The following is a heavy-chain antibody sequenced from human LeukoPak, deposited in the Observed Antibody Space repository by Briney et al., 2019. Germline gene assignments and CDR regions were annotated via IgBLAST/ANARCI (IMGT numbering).Heavy chain of an antibody. V-gene: IGHV3-7*01. Sequence: GGSLRLSCAASRFTFSSYWMSWVRQAPGKGLEWVANIKKDGSEKYYVDSVKGRFTVSRDNAKNSLYLQMNSLRAEDTAVYYCARELVGATCFDYWGQGTLATVSS. CDR1: RFTFSSYW. D-gene: IGHD1-26*01. J-gene: IGHJ4*02. CDR2: IKKDGSEK. CDR3: ARELVGATCFDY.